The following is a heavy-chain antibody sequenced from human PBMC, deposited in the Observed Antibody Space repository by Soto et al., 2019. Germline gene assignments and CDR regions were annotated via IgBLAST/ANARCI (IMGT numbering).Heavy chain of an antibody. J-gene: IGHJ3*02. Sequence: SETLSLTCTVSGGSISSGGYSWSWIRQPPGKGLEWIGYIYYSGSTYYNPSLKSRVTISVDTSKNQFSLKLSSVTAADTAVYYCARQQWLVLNAFDIWGQGTMVT. CDR2: IYYSGST. CDR3: ARQQWLVLNAFDI. CDR1: GGSISSGGYS. D-gene: IGHD6-19*01. V-gene: IGHV4-31*03.